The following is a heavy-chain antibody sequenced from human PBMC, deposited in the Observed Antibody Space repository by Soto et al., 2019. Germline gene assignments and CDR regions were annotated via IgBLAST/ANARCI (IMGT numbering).Heavy chain of an antibody. CDR3: AKDSSGGGRTYNWFDP. J-gene: IGHJ5*02. D-gene: IGHD6-19*01. Sequence: GGSLRLSCAASGFTFSSYAMSWVRQAPGKGLEWVSAISGSGGSTYYADSVKDRFTISRDNSKNTLYLQMNSLRAEDTAVYYCAKDSSGGGRTYNWFDPWGQGTLVTVSS. CDR2: ISGSGGST. V-gene: IGHV3-23*01. CDR1: GFTFSSYA.